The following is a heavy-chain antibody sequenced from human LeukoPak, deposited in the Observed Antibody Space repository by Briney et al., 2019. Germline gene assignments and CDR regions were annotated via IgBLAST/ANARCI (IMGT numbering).Heavy chain of an antibody. CDR1: GYIFTTYR. J-gene: IGHJ3*01. D-gene: IGHD6-13*01. V-gene: IGHV1-18*01. Sequence: GASVKVSCKASGYIFTTYRISWVRQAPGQGLEWMGWISPYNGDTNYVQKFQGRVTMTTDTSTSTAYMELKSLRSDDTAVYYCAREEGAPIAAANVWGLGTKVTVSS. CDR3: AREEGAPIAAANV. CDR2: ISPYNGDT.